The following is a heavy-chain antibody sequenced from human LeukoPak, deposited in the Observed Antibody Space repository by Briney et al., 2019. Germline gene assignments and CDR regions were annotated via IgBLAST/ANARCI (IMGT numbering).Heavy chain of an antibody. CDR1: GGSISSYY. J-gene: IGHJ2*01. CDR2: IYYSGST. V-gene: IGHV4-59*01. CDR3: ARDRVVGAAAGPTELSYWYFDL. Sequence: KTSETLSLTCTVSGGSISSYYWSWIRQPPGKGLEWIGYIYYSGSTNYNPSLKSRVTISVDTSKNQFSLKLSSVTAADTAVYYCARDRVVGAAAGPTELSYWYFDLWGRGTLVTVSS. D-gene: IGHD6-13*01.